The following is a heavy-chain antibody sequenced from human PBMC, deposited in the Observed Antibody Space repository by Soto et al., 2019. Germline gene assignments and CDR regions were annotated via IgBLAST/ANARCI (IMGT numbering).Heavy chain of an antibody. CDR2: IYYSGST. V-gene: IGHV4-31*03. D-gene: IGHD3-9*01. CDR1: GGSISSGGYY. J-gene: IGHJ5*02. CDR3: ARADILTGHHIRGFDP. Sequence: SETLSLTCTVSGGSISSGGYYWSWIRQHPGKGLEWIGYIYYSGSTYYNPSLKSRVTISVDTSKNQFSLKLSSVTAADTAVYYCARADILTGHHIRGFDPWGQGTLVTSPQ.